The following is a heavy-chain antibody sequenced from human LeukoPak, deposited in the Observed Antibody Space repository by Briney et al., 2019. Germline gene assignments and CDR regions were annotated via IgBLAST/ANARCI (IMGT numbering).Heavy chain of an antibody. CDR2: ISSSSSTI. V-gene: IGHV3-48*04. CDR3: ARQGITIFGVVTQTFDY. D-gene: IGHD3-3*01. J-gene: IGHJ4*02. Sequence: GGSLRLSCAASGFTFSSYSMNWVRQAPGKGLEWVSYISSSSSTIYYADSVKGRFTISRDNAKNSLYLQMNSLRVEDTALYYCARQGITIFGVVTQTFDYWGQGTLVTVSS. CDR1: GFTFSSYS.